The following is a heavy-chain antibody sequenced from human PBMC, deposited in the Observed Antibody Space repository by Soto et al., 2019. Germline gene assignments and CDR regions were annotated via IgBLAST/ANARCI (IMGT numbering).Heavy chain of an antibody. D-gene: IGHD6-19*01. CDR1: GFTFDSYD. Sequence: QVQLVESGGGVVQPGRSLRLSCAASGFTFDSYDMHWVRQAPGKGLEWVAVIPYDGSNKYYADSVKGRFTISRDNSKNTLYLNSLRAEDTAVYYCARDPYNSGWLDYWGQGTLVTVSS. CDR3: ARDPYNSGWLDY. J-gene: IGHJ4*02. CDR2: IPYDGSNK. V-gene: IGHV3-30-3*01.